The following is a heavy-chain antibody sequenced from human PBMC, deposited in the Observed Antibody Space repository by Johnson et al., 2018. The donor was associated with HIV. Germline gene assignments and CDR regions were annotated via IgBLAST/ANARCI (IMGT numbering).Heavy chain of an antibody. CDR1: GFTVSSNY. Sequence: VQLVESGGGLVQPGGSLRLSCAASGFTVSSNYMSWVRQAPGRGLEYVSAIASKGDNSDVANSVKGRFTVSRDTSKNTVSLQMGSLRVEDTAVYYCVRRRYSTSTWQDCFNLWGQGTMVTLSS. J-gene: IGHJ3*01. V-gene: IGHV3-64*01. CDR3: VRRRYSTSTWQDCFNL. D-gene: IGHD2-2*01. CDR2: IASKGDNS.